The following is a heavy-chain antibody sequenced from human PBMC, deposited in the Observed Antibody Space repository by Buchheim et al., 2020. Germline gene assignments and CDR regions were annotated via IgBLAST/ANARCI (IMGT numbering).Heavy chain of an antibody. J-gene: IGHJ6*02. V-gene: IGHV4-31*03. Sequence: QVQLQESGPGLVKPSQTLSLTCTVSVGSISSGGYYWSWIRQHPGKGLEWIGYIYYSGSTYYNQSLKSRVTISVDTSKNQFSLKLSSVTAADTAVYYCARAYYDFWSGYLPGDYGMDVWGQGTT. D-gene: IGHD3-3*01. CDR2: IYYSGST. CDR3: ARAYYDFWSGYLPGDYGMDV. CDR1: VGSISSGGYY.